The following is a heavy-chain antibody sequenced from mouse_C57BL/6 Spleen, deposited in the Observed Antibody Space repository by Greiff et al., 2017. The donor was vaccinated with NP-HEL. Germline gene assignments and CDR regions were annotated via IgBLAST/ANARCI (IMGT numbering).Heavy chain of an antibody. CDR3: ARQGARAWFAY. CDR2: ISSGGSYT. D-gene: IGHD3-3*01. CDR1: GFTFSSYG. V-gene: IGHV5-6*01. Sequence: EVKVVESGGDLVKPGGSLKLSCAASGFTFSSYGMSWVRQTPDKRLEWVATISSGGSYTYYPDSVKGRFTISRDNAKNTLYLQMSSLKSEDTAMYYCARQGARAWFAYWGQGTLVTVSA. J-gene: IGHJ3*01.